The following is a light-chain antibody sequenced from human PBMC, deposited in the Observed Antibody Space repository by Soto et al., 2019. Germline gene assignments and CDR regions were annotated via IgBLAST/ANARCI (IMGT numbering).Light chain of an antibody. CDR3: QQYYSYPYT. CDR1: QGISNY. V-gene: IGKV1-8*01. Sequence: AIRMTQSPSSFSASTGDRVTITCRASQGISNYLAWYQQKPGKAPKLLIYAASTLQSGGPSRFSGSGSGTDFTLTIGCLQSEDFATYYCQQYYSYPYTFGQGTKLEIK. J-gene: IGKJ2*01. CDR2: AAS.